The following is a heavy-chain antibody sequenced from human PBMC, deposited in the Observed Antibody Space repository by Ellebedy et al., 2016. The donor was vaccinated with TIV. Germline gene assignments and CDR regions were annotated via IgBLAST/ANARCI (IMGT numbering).Heavy chain of an antibody. CDR2: INHSGST. Sequence: MPGGSLRLSCAVYGGSFRGYYWSWIRQPPGKGLEWIGEINHSGSTNYNPSLKSRVTISVDTSKNKFSLKLSSVTAADTAVYYCARDPYSSSPHFDYWGQGTLVTVSS. J-gene: IGHJ4*02. D-gene: IGHD6-13*01. CDR3: ARDPYSSSPHFDY. V-gene: IGHV4-34*01. CDR1: GGSFRGYY.